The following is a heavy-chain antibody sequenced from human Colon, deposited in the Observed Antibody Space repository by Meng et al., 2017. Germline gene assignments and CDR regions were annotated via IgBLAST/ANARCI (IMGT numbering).Heavy chain of an antibody. D-gene: IGHD4-17*01. CDR1: GYSISTAYY. J-gene: IGHJ4*02. V-gene: IGHV4-38-2*02. CDR2: IDRSGTT. Sequence: QVHRQGSGPGLVKPSETLSLTCSVSGYSISTAYYWGWIRQTPGKGLEWIASIDRSGTTYYNPSLESRVTISVDTSKNQFSLKLSSVTAADTAVYYCARGPTTYFDYWGQGTLVTVSS. CDR3: ARGPTTYFDY.